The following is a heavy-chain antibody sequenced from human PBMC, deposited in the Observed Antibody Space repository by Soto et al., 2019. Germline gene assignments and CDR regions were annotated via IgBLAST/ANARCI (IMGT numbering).Heavy chain of an antibody. J-gene: IGHJ4*02. V-gene: IGHV4-39*01. CDR1: GGSISSSSYY. CDR3: ASQIRAAAGEEDY. D-gene: IGHD6-13*01. CDR2: IYYSGST. Sequence: QQELQESGPGLVKHSETLSRTCTVSGGSISSSSYYWGWIRQPPGKGLEWIGSIYYSGSTYYNPSLKSRVTISVDTSKNQFSLKLCSVTAADTAVYYCASQIRAAAGEEDYWGQGTLVTVSS.